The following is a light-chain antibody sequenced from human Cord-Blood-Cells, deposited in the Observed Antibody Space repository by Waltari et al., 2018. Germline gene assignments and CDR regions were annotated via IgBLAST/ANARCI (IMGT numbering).Light chain of an antibody. CDR1: QSISSW. Sequence: DIXXTQSXXTLXASVGXXVTITCRASQSISSWLAWYQQKPGKAPKLLIYKASSLESGXPSXXXGSGSGTEFTXTISSLQPDDXATXYCXXXNSYSTFGQGTKLEIK. CDR2: KAS. J-gene: IGKJ2*01. V-gene: IGKV1-5*03. CDR3: XXXNSYST.